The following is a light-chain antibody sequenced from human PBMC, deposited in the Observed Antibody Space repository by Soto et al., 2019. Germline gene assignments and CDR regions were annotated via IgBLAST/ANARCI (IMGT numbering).Light chain of an antibody. CDR2: DNS. Sequence: PSVSGAPGQRVTISCTGSSSNIGAGYDVHWYQQLPGTAPKLLIFDNSNRPSGVPDRISGSRSGTSASLAITGLQAEDEADYYCQSYDSSLSGSVVFGGGTKLTVL. CDR3: QSYDSSLSGSVV. V-gene: IGLV1-40*01. CDR1: SSNIGAGYD. J-gene: IGLJ2*01.